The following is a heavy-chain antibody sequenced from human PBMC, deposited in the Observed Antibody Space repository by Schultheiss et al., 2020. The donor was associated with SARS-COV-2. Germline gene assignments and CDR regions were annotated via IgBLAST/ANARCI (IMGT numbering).Heavy chain of an antibody. Sequence: SVKVSCKASGGTFSSYAISWVRQAPGQGLEYMGRIISVLRQPSYAQKFQGRVTMTRDTSTSTVYMELSSLRSEDTAVYYCARHPLRFLEWLLPSCWFDPWGQGTLVTVSS. D-gene: IGHD3-3*01. CDR2: IISVLRQP. J-gene: IGHJ5*02. CDR1: GGTFSSYA. V-gene: IGHV1-69*04. CDR3: ARHPLRFLEWLLPSCWFDP.